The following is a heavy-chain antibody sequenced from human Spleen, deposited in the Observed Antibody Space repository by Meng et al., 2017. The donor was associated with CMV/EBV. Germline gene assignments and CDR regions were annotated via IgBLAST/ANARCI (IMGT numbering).Heavy chain of an antibody. CDR3: ASGKETITIFGVVIISGMDV. D-gene: IGHD3-3*01. V-gene: IGHV3-11*04. CDR2: ISSSGSTI. CDR1: GFTVSTNY. J-gene: IGHJ6*02. Sequence: GESLKISCAASGFTVSTNYMSWVRQAPGKGLEWVSYISSSGSTIYYADSVKGRFTISRDNAKNSLYLQMNSLRAEDTAVYYCASGKETITIFGVVIISGMDVWGQGTTVTVSS.